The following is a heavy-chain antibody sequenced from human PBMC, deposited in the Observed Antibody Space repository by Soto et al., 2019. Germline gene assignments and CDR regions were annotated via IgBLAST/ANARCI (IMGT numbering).Heavy chain of an antibody. V-gene: IGHV3-48*01. CDR1: GSTFGSYS. J-gene: IGHJ6*02. D-gene: IGHD3-22*01. CDR2: ISASSRTL. CDR3: ARSYYDSSASYASYGMDV. Sequence: GGSLRLSCGASGSTFGSYSMNWVRQAPGKGLEWISHISASSRTLFYADSVKGRFTISRDNAKNSLYLQMNSLRAEDTAVYYCARSYYDSSASYASYGMDVWCQGTTVTVSS.